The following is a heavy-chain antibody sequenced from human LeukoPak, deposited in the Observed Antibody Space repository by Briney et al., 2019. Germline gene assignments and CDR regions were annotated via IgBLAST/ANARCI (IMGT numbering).Heavy chain of an antibody. V-gene: IGHV3-48*03. J-gene: IGHJ4*02. Sequence: GGSLRLSCAASGFTFSTYEMNWVRQAPGKGLEWVSYISSGGSAIYYADSVRGRFTISRDNARNSLYLQMNSLRIEDTAVYYCVSGYRNGVDYWGQGILVTVSS. CDR2: ISSGGSAI. CDR3: VSGYRNGVDY. D-gene: IGHD5-12*01. CDR1: GFTFSTYE.